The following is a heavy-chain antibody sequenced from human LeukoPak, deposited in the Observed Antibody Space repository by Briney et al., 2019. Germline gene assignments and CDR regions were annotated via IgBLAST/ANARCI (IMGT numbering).Heavy chain of an antibody. Sequence: GRSLRLSCAASGFTFSSYAMHWVRQAPGKGLEWVAVISYDRSNKYYADSVKGRFTISRGNSKNTLYLQMNSLRAEDTAVYYCARDNRRYCSSTSCYNWFDPWGQGTLVTVSS. J-gene: IGHJ5*02. V-gene: IGHV3-30-3*01. CDR1: GFTFSSYA. CDR3: ARDNRRYCSSTSCYNWFDP. D-gene: IGHD2-2*01. CDR2: ISYDRSNK.